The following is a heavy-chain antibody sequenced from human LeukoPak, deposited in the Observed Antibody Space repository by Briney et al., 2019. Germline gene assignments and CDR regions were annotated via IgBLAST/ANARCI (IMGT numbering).Heavy chain of an antibody. J-gene: IGHJ1*01. D-gene: IGHD2-15*01. CDR1: GYTFTSYY. V-gene: IGHV1-46*01. CDR2: INPSGGST. Sequence: ASVKVSCKASGYTFTSYYMHWVRQAPGQGLEWMGIINPSGGSTSYAQKFQGRVTMTRDTSTSTVYMELSSLRSEDTAVYYCARLRAHCSGGSCSKYFQHWGQGTLVTVSS. CDR3: ARLRAHCSGGSCSKYFQH.